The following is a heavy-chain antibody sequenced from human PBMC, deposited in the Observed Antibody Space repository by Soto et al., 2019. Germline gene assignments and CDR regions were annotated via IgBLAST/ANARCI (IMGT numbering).Heavy chain of an antibody. Sequence: ASVKVSCKASGYTFTSYYMHWVRQAPGQGLEWMGIINPSGGSTSYAQKFQGRVTMTRDTSTSTVYMELSSLRSEDTAVYYCARTSFVRGATNNYYGMDVWGQGTTVTVSS. J-gene: IGHJ6*02. CDR2: INPSGGST. CDR1: GYTFTSYY. CDR3: ARTSFVRGATNNYYGMDV. V-gene: IGHV1-46*01. D-gene: IGHD1-26*01.